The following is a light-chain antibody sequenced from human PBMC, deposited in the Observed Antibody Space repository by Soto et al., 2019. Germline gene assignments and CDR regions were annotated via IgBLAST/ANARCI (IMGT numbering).Light chain of an antibody. CDR2: DVS. Sequence: QCVLTQPASVSGSPGQSITFSCTGTSSDVGGYNYVSWYQHHPGKAPKLIIYDVSNRPSGVSNRFSASKSGNTASLTISGLQAEDEADYYCISYTSSSTFYVFGTGTKVTVL. CDR1: SSDVGGYNY. V-gene: IGLV2-14*03. J-gene: IGLJ1*01. CDR3: ISYTSSSTFYV.